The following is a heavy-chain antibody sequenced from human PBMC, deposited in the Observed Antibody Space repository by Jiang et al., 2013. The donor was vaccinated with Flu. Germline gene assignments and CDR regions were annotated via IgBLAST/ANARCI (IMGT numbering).Heavy chain of an antibody. CDR2: ISGSGGST. D-gene: IGHD3-22*01. Sequence: VQLVESGGGLVQPGGSLRLSCAASGFTFSSYAMSWVRQAPGKGLEWVSAISGSGGSTYYADSVKGRFTISRDNSKNTLYLQMNSLRAEDTAVYYCAKDSLLDYYDSSGYEPWGQGTLVTVSS. V-gene: IGHV3-23*04. J-gene: IGHJ5*02. CDR3: AKDSLLDYYDSSGYEP. CDR1: GFTFSSYA.